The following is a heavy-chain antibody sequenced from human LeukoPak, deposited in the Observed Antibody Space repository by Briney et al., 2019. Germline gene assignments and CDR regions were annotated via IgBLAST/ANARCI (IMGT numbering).Heavy chain of an antibody. J-gene: IGHJ4*02. D-gene: IGHD3-3*01. V-gene: IGHV3-30*18. CDR1: GFIFRNYG. CDR3: VKGHYYDTYGQYSYSEY. CDR2: ISYHGSET. Sequence: PGGSLRLSCASSGFIFRNYGMHWVRQAPGKGLEWVAVISYHGSETFYGDSVKGRFTISRDNSKNTLDLQMNSLRPEDTAVYYCVKGHYYDTYGQYSYSEYWGQGARVTVSS.